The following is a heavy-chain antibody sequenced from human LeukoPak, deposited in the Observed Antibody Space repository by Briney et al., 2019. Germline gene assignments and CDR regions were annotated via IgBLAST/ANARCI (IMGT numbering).Heavy chain of an antibody. CDR3: ARGKDFWSGYYLEYDAFDI. CDR2: INSDGSST. D-gene: IGHD3-3*01. Sequence: GGSLRLSCAASGFTFSSYWMHWVRQAPGKGLVWVSRINSDGSSTSYADSVKGRFTISRDNAKNTLYLQMNSLRAEDTAVYYCARGKDFWSGYYLEYDAFDIWGQGTMVTVSS. CDR1: GFTFSSYW. V-gene: IGHV3-74*01. J-gene: IGHJ3*02.